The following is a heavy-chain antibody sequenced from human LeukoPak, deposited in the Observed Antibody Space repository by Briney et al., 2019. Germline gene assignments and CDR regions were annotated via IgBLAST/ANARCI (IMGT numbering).Heavy chain of an antibody. CDR2: IYYSGRT. V-gene: IGHV4-59*01. D-gene: IGHD2/OR15-2a*01. CDR1: GGSLSCDY. Sequence: SETLSVACTVSGGSLSCDYWTWLRPPPGKGLQWIANIYYSGRTDYNASLKCRVTTSMDTSKNQFSLKLTSVTAADTAVYYCPRIFYNSTTCLDYWGQGTLVNVSS. CDR3: PRIFYNSTTCLDY. J-gene: IGHJ4*02.